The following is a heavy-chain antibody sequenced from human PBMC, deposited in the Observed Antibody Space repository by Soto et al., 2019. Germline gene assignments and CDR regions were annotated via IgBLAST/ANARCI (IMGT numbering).Heavy chain of an antibody. CDR2: ISGYHGNA. CDR1: GYTFTTYG. J-gene: IGHJ6*02. Sequence: QVQLVQSGAEVKNPGASVKVSCKASGYTFTTYGISWVRQAPGQGLEWMGGISGYHGNANYAQKLQGRVTMTTDTPTSTAYMELRSLSYDDTAVYYCARDDYYGLGSPYGIDVWGQGTTVTVSS. CDR3: ARDDYYGLGSPYGIDV. V-gene: IGHV1-18*01. D-gene: IGHD3-10*01.